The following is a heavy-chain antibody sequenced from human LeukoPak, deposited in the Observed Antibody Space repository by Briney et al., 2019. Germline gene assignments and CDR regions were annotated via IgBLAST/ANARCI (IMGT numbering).Heavy chain of an antibody. CDR1: GFTFGEND. V-gene: IGHV3-49*04. D-gene: IGHD4-11*01. CDR2: IRSKLYGETT. Sequence: GGSLRLSCTVSGFTFGENDMSWVRQAQGRGLEWVGIIRSKLYGETTEYAASVKGRFTISRDDDKSIAFLQLNSLKTEDTAVYYCTRAGNDYNNYQSPYWGQGTLVTVAS. CDR3: TRAGNDYNNYQSPY. J-gene: IGHJ4*02.